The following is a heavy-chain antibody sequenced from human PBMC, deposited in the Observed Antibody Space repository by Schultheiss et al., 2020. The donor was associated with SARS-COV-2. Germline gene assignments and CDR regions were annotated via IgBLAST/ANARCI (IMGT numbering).Heavy chain of an antibody. Sequence: SQTLSLTCTVYGGSISSYYWSWIRQPPGKGLEWIGYIYYSGSTNYNPSLKSRVTISVDTSKNQFSLKLSSVTAADTAVYYCARPMTEGAFDIWGQGTMVTVSS. CDR3: ARPMTEGAFDI. CDR1: GGSISSYY. V-gene: IGHV4-59*01. J-gene: IGHJ3*02. D-gene: IGHD2-21*02. CDR2: IYYSGST.